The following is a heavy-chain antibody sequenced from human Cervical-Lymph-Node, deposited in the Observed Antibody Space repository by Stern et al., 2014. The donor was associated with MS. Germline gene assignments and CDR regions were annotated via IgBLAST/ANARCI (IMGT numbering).Heavy chain of an antibody. D-gene: IGHD2-21*02. Sequence: VQLGQSGAEVKKPGESLKISCKGSGYTFSTHWIAWVRQMPGEGLEWMGSIYPGDSDIRYSPSFQGQVTISADKSISTLYLHWSSLKASDNAMYYCAASVVTPDGYFDYWGQGTMVTVSS. CDR3: AASVVTPDGYFDY. CDR2: IYPGDSDI. CDR1: GYTFSTHW. J-gene: IGHJ4*02. V-gene: IGHV5-51*01.